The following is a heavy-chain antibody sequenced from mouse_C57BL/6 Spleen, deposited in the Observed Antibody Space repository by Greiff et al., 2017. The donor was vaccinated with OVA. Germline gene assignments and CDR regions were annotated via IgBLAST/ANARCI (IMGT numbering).Heavy chain of an antibody. CDR3: TRKVGQDYFDY. CDR1: GYTFTDYE. Sequence: QVQLKESGAELVRPGASVTLSCKASGYTFTDYEMHWVKQTPVHGLEWIGAIDPETGGTAYNQKFKGKAILTADKSSSTAYMELRSLTSEDAAVYYCTRKVGQDYFDYWGQGTTLTVSS. J-gene: IGHJ2*01. D-gene: IGHD3-3*01. V-gene: IGHV1-15*01. CDR2: IDPETGGT.